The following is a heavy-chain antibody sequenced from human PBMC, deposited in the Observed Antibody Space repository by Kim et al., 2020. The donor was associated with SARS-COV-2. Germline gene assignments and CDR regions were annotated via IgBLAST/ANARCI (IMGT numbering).Heavy chain of an antibody. CDR2: IYPGDSDT. D-gene: IGHD3-22*01. CDR3: ARHGMIVVPYYYYYGMDV. V-gene: IGHV5-51*01. CDR1: GYSFTSYW. Sequence: GESLQISCKGSGYSFTSYWIGWVRQMPGKGLEWMGIIYPGDSDTRYSPSFQGQVTISADKSISTAYLQWSSLKASDTAMYYCARHGMIVVPYYYYYGMDVWGQGTTVTVSS. J-gene: IGHJ6*02.